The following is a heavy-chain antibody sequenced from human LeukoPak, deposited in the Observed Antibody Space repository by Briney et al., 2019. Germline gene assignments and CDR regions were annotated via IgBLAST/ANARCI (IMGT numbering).Heavy chain of an antibody. Sequence: ASVKVSCKASGYTFTGYYMHWVRQAPGQGLEWMGIINPSGGSTSYAQKFQGRVTMTRDTSMSTVYMELSSLRSEDTAVYYCARDLVKQQYYYYGMDVWGQGTTVTVSS. CDR2: INPSGGST. V-gene: IGHV1-46*01. CDR1: GYTFTGYY. CDR3: ARDLVKQQYYYYGMDV. D-gene: IGHD6-13*01. J-gene: IGHJ6*02.